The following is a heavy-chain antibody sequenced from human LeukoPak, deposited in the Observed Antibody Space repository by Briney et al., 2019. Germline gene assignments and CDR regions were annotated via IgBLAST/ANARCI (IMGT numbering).Heavy chain of an antibody. Sequence: PGGSLRLSCAASGFTFSSYEMNWVRQAPGKGLEWVSYISISGSTIYNADSVKCRFTISRDNAKTSLYLQMNSLRAEDTAVYYCVRGGGSCSRFNAFDIWGQGTMVTVSS. CDR2: ISISGSTI. J-gene: IGHJ3*02. V-gene: IGHV3-48*03. CDR1: GFTFSSYE. D-gene: IGHD2-15*01. CDR3: VRGGGSCSRFNAFDI.